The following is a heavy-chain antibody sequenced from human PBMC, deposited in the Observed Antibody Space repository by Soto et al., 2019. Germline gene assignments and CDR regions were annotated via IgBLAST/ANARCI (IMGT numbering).Heavy chain of an antibody. CDR1: GGTFSSYA. D-gene: IGHD3-22*01. CDR2: IIPIFGTA. J-gene: IGHJ6*02. Sequence: QVQLVQSGAEVKKPGSSVKVSCKASGGTFSSYAISWVRQAPGQGLEWMGGIIPIFGTANYAQKFQGRVTITADESTSTAYMELSSLRSEDTAVYYCAEGYYYDSSDTQYYCGMDVWGQGTTVTVSS. V-gene: IGHV1-69*12. CDR3: AEGYYYDSSDTQYYCGMDV.